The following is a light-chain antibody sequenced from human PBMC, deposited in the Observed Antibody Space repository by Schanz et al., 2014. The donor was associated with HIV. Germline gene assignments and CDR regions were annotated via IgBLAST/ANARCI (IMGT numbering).Light chain of an antibody. CDR2: RNN. V-gene: IGLV1-44*01. J-gene: IGLJ2*01. CDR3: AAWDDRSYVV. CDR1: RSNTGRNT. Sequence: QSVLTQPPSASGTPGQGGTISCSGSRSNTGRNTGNWYHQLPRTAPKLLIYRNNQRPSGVPDRFSGSKSGTSASLAISGLQSEDEADYYCAAWDDRSYVVFGGGTKVTVL.